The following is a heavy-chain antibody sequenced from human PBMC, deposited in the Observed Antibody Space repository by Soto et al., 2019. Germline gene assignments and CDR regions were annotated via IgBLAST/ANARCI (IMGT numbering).Heavy chain of an antibody. J-gene: IGHJ6*03. CDR3: ASSPMGRFLEQQPGGYYYMDV. V-gene: IGHV1-8*01. D-gene: IGHD3-3*01. Sequence: GASVKVSCKASGYTFTSYDINWVRQATGQGLEWMGWMNPNSGNTGYAQKFQGRVTMTRNTSISTAYMELSSLRSEDTAVYYCASSPMGRFLEQQPGGYYYMDVWGKGTTVTAP. CDR2: MNPNSGNT. CDR1: GYTFTSYD.